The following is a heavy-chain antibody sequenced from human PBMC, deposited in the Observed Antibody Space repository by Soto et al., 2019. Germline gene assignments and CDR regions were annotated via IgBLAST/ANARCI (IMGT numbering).Heavy chain of an antibody. Sequence: QVQLVESGGGVVQPGTSLRLSCAASGFTYSNYAMHWVRQAPGEGLEWVALVWYDGTNKYYADSVKGRFTISKDNSKNTLYLHMDSLRAEDTAVYYCARANYGSGSYDAFDIWGQGTVVTASS. D-gene: IGHD3-10*01. CDR2: VWYDGTNK. V-gene: IGHV3-33*01. CDR1: GFTYSNYA. CDR3: ARANYGSGSYDAFDI. J-gene: IGHJ3*02.